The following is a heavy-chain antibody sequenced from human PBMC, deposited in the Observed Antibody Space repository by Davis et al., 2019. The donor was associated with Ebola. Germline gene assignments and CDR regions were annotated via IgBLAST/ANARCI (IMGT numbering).Heavy chain of an antibody. D-gene: IGHD5-24*01. J-gene: IGHJ4*02. CDR3: AKDYEDTAWLFDY. CDR2: IKQDGSEK. CDR1: GFTFSSYW. V-gene: IGHV3-7*03. Sequence: GESLKISCAASGFTFSSYWMSWVRQAPGKGLEWVANIKQDGSEKYYVDSVKGRFTISRDNAKNSLYLQMNSLRAEDTAVYYCAKDYEDTAWLFDYWGQGTLVTVSS.